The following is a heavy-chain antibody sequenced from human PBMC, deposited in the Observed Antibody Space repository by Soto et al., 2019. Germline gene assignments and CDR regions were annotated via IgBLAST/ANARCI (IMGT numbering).Heavy chain of an antibody. Sequence: GSLRLSCAASGFTFSNYGMHWVRQAPGKGLEWVAVIWYDGTNKYYTDSVKGRFTISRDNSRNTLYLQMNSLRAEDTALYYCARDGRYCSGGTCYNFDYWGQGTLVTVSS. CDR3: ARDGRYCSGGTCYNFDY. V-gene: IGHV3-33*01. D-gene: IGHD2-15*01. CDR1: GFTFSNYG. CDR2: IWYDGTNK. J-gene: IGHJ4*02.